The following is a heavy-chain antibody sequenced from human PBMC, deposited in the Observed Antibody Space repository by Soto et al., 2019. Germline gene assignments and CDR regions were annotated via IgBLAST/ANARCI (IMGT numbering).Heavy chain of an antibody. CDR3: ARDRQSTPWYAADY. J-gene: IGHJ4*02. CDR1: GFTFSSYS. V-gene: IGHV3-21*01. D-gene: IGHD6-13*01. CDR2: ISGSGGCI. Sequence: PGGTLRLYCEGSGFTFSSYSMNWVRQAPGKGLEWVSSISGSGGCIYYADSVKGRFTISRDNAKNSLYLQMTSLRDEDTALYYCARDRQSTPWYAADYWGQGSLVTVSS.